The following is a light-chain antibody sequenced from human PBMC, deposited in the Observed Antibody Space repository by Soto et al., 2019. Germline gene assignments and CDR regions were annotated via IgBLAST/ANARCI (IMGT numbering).Light chain of an antibody. J-gene: IGLJ3*02. CDR1: SSDVGDYEH. CDR2: DGI. V-gene: IGLV2-18*01. Sequence: QSALTQPPSVSGSPGQSVTISCTVTSSDVGDYEHVSWYQLAPGTAPKLLISDGINRPSGVPDRFSGSKSGNTPSLTISGLQAEDEADYYCGLFTSSATWVFGGGTQLTVL. CDR3: GLFTSSATWV.